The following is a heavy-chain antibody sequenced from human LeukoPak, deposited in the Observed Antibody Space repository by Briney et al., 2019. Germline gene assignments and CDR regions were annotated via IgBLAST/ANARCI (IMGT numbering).Heavy chain of an antibody. V-gene: IGHV1-2*02. D-gene: IGHD2-2*01. Sequence: ASVKVSCKASGYTFTGYYMHWVRQAPGQGLEWMGWINPNSGGTNYAQKFQGRVTMTSDTSISTAYMELSRLRSDDTAVYYCARDTWVVVPAATCWFDPWGQGTLVTVSS. CDR3: ARDTWVVVPAATCWFDP. J-gene: IGHJ5*02. CDR2: INPNSGGT. CDR1: GYTFTGYY.